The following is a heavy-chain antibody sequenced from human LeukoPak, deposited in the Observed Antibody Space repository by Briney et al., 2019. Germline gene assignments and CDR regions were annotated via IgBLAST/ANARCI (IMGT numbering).Heavy chain of an antibody. CDR3: ARKDYPASSGFVIGY. CDR2: ISYDGGDK. D-gene: IGHD3-22*01. J-gene: IGHJ4*02. CDR1: GFTFSRYT. V-gene: IGHV3-30*04. Sequence: GGALRLSCVDSGFTFSRYTMHWVRPAPGKGLEWVAVISYDGGDKYYADSVKGRFTISRDDSRNTLYLQMDSLRAEDTAVYYCARKDYPASSGFVIGYWGQGTLVTVSA.